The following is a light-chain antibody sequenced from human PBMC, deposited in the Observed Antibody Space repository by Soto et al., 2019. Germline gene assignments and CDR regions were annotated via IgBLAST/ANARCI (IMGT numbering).Light chain of an antibody. J-gene: IGKJ2*01. CDR1: QSVSSY. Sequence: EIVLTQSPATLSLSPGERATLSCRASQSVSSYLAWYQQKPGQAPRLLIYDASNRATGIPARFSGSGSGTAITLTIISLEPEDFAVYYCQQRSNWPSYTFGQGTKLEIK. CDR3: QQRSNWPSYT. CDR2: DAS. V-gene: IGKV3-11*01.